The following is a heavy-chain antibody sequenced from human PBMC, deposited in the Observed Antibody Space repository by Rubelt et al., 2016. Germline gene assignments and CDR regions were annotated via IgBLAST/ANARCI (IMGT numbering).Heavy chain of an antibody. CDR3: ARPVGSSWYYFDY. V-gene: IGHV4-39*01. CDR1: GGSLSSSSYY. J-gene: IGHJ4*02. Sequence: QPQLQESGPGLVKPSETLSLTCTVSGGSLSSSSYYWGWIRQPPGKGLEWIGSINYSGSTSYNPSLKRLGTTSVGSAKNQFSRKRSSVTAAVTAGYYGARPVGSSWYYFDYWGQGTLVTVSS. D-gene: IGHD6-13*01. CDR2: INYSGST.